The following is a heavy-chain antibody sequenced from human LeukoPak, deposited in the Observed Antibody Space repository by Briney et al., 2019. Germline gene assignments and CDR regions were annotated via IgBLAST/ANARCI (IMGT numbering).Heavy chain of an antibody. V-gene: IGHV4-30-2*01. J-gene: IGHJ5*02. CDR3: AREEWFDP. CDR1: GASISSGGYY. Sequence: SQTLPLTCTVSGASISSGGYYWSWIRQPSGKGLEWIGYIYHSGSTYYNPSLKSRVTISVDRSKNQFSLKLSSVTAADTAVYYCAREEWFDPWGQGTLVTVSS. CDR2: IYHSGST.